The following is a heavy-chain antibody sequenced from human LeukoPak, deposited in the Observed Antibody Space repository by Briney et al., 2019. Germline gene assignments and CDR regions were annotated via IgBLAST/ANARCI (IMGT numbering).Heavy chain of an antibody. Sequence: GGSLRLSRAASGFTFSSYGMHWVRQAPGKGLEWVAVISYHGSDTFYADSVKGRFTISRDNSKNTLYLQMNSLRVEDTAVYYCAKDLAGLQWLAPCFDYWGQGTLVTVSS. CDR2: ISYHGSDT. D-gene: IGHD6-19*01. CDR1: GFTFSSYG. V-gene: IGHV3-30*18. CDR3: AKDLAGLQWLAPCFDY. J-gene: IGHJ4*02.